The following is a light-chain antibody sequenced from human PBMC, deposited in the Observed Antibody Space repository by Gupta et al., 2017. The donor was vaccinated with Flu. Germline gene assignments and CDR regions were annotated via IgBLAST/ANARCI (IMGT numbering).Light chain of an antibody. V-gene: IGKV1-5*03. J-gene: IGKJ1*01. Sequence: DIQMTQSPSTLSASVGDKVASTCRATQSISGWLVWYQQRPGKAPTVLIYEASTLEKGVPSRFSGSGSGTDFTLTITSLQPEDSATYYCQQYNYYPWTFDQGTKVEIK. CDR2: EAS. CDR3: QQYNYYPWT. CDR1: QSISGW.